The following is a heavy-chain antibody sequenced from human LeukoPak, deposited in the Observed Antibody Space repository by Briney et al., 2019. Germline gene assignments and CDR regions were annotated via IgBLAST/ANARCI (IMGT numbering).Heavy chain of an antibody. CDR1: GGSISSYY. CDR2: IYYSGST. CDR3: ARASIRYFDWAPTVGYFDY. J-gene: IGHJ4*02. Sequence: SETLSLTCTVSGGSISSYYWSWIRQPPGKGLEWIGYIYYSGSTNYNPSLKSRVTISVDTSKNQFSLKLSSVTAADTAVYYRARASIRYFDWAPTVGYFDYWGQGTLVTVSS. V-gene: IGHV4-59*01. D-gene: IGHD3-9*01.